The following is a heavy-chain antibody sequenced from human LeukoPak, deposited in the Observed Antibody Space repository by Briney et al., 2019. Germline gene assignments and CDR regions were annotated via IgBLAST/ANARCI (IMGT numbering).Heavy chain of an antibody. CDR3: AKVFVVVPGNVNFFDY. J-gene: IGHJ4*02. CDR1: GFTFSNYA. V-gene: IGHV3-23*01. CDR2: ISGSGDNT. D-gene: IGHD2-21*02. Sequence: GGSLTLSCAASGFTFSNYAMSWVRQPPGKGLEWVSAISGSGDNTYYADPVKGRFTVSRDNSKNTLYVQMKSLTAEDTAVYYCAKVFVVVPGNVNFFDYWGQGTLVTVSS.